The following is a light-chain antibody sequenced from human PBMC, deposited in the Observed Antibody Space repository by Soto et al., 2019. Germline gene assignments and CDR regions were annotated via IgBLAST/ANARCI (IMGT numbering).Light chain of an antibody. J-gene: IGKJ1*01. Sequence: DIVMTQSPDSLAVSLGERATINCKSSQSVLYSSNNKNYLAWYQQKPGQPPKLLIYWASTRESGVTDRFSGSGSVTDFTLTISSLQAEDVAVYYCQQYYSTPCTFGQGTKVEIK. V-gene: IGKV4-1*01. CDR1: QSVLYSSNNKNY. CDR3: QQYYSTPCT. CDR2: WAS.